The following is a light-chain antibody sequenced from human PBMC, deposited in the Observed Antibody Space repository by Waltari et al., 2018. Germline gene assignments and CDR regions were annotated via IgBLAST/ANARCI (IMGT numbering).Light chain of an antibody. CDR1: NSDVGGYDY. Sequence: QSALTQPASVSGSPGQSITISCSGTNSDVGGYDYVSWYQHHPGKAPKLIIYAVTKGPSGVSNRVSGSKSGNTASLTISGLQAEDEADYYCSSYAGGNNLLFGGGTKVTVL. CDR3: SSYAGGNNLL. CDR2: AVT. J-gene: IGLJ2*01. V-gene: IGLV2-23*02.